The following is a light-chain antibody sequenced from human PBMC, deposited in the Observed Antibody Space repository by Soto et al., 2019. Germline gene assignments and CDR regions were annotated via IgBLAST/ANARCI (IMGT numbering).Light chain of an antibody. V-gene: IGKV1-33*01. CDR1: QDISNY. Sequence: DIQMTQSPFSLSASVGDRVTITCQASQDISNYLNWYQQKPGKAPKLLIYDASNLETGVPSRFSGSGSGTDFIFTISSLQPEDIATYYCQQYDNLFTFGPGTKVDIK. J-gene: IGKJ3*01. CDR2: DAS. CDR3: QQYDNLFT.